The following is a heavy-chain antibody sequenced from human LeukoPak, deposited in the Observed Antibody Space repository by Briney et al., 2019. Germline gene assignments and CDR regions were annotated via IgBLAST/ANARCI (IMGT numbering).Heavy chain of an antibody. Sequence: ASVKVSCKASGYVFTSYGISWVRQAPGQGLEWMGWINPNSGGTNYAQKFQGRVTMTRDTSISTAYMELSRLRSDDTAVYYCASGKVAGTPDYWGQGTLVTVSS. V-gene: IGHV1-2*02. CDR3: ASGKVAGTPDY. D-gene: IGHD6-19*01. CDR1: GYVFTSYG. J-gene: IGHJ4*02. CDR2: INPNSGGT.